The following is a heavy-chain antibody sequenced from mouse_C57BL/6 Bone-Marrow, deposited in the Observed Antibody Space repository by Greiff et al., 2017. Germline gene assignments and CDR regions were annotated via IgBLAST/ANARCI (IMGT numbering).Heavy chain of an antibody. V-gene: IGHV1-81*01. CDR2: IYPRSDNT. CDR1: GYTFTSYG. J-gene: IGHJ3*01. Sequence: QVQLQQSGAELARPGASVKLSCKASGYTFTSYGISWVKQRTGQGLEWIGEIYPRSDNTYYNEKFKGKATLTADKSSSTAYMELRSLTSEDSAVYFCARSYYGNEGGFAYWGQGTLVTVSA. CDR3: ARSYYGNEGGFAY. D-gene: IGHD2-1*01.